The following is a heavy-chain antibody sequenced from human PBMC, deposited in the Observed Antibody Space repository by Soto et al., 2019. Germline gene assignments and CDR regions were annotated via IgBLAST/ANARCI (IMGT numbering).Heavy chain of an antibody. D-gene: IGHD3-10*02. CDR3: ASRSVRGGGPI. V-gene: IGHV4-4*02. CDR2: IYGSGTT. CDR1: SDSISSSTW. Sequence: QVQLQESGPGLVKPSGTLSLTCAVSSDSISSSTWWSWVRQPPGKGLEWIGEIYGSGTTNYNSSFKSRVTISLDKSKNDFSLNLSSVTAADTAMYYCASRSVRGGGPIWGQGTMVTVSS. J-gene: IGHJ3*02.